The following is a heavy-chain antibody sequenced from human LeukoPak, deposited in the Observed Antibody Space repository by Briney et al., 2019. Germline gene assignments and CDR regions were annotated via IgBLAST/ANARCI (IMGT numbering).Heavy chain of an antibody. Sequence: PGGSLRLSCAASGFSFRTYAMTWVRQAPGKGLEWVSSIGGSGASTYNADPVKGRFTISRDNSKNTLYLQMNSLRAEDTAVYYCVRESTSSGYYYAPDYWGQGTLVTVS. J-gene: IGHJ4*02. CDR3: VRESTSSGYYYAPDY. CDR1: GFSFRTYA. CDR2: IGGSGAST. D-gene: IGHD3-22*01. V-gene: IGHV3-23*01.